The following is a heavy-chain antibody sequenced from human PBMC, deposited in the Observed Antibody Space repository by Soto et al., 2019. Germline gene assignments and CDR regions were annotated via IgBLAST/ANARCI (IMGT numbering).Heavy chain of an antibody. D-gene: IGHD2-8*01. CDR3: ARAVYATPFDY. CDR2: IKQDGGEK. Sequence: LRLSCAASGFTFTNYWLSWVRQAPGKGLEWVANIKQDGGEKYYVDSVKGRFTISRDNAKNSLYLQMNSLRAEDTAVYYCARAVYATPFDYWGQGTLVTAPQ. V-gene: IGHV3-7*04. J-gene: IGHJ4*02. CDR1: GFTFTNYW.